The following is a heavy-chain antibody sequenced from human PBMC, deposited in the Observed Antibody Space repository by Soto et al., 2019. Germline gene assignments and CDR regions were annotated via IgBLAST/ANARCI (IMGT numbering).Heavy chain of an antibody. D-gene: IGHD6-13*01. CDR1: GYTFTSYA. CDR2: INAGNGNT. J-gene: IGHJ4*02. CDR3: ARVGAAAGTFDY. Sequence: ASVKVSCKASGYTFTSYAMHWVRQAPGQRLEWMGWINAGNGNTKYSQKFQGRVTITRDTSASTAYMELSSLRSEDTAVYYCARVGAAAGTFDYWGQGNLVTVSS. V-gene: IGHV1-3*01.